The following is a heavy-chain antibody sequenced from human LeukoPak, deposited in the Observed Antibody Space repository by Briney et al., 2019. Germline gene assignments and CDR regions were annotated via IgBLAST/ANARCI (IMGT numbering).Heavy chain of an antibody. CDR1: GGSFSGYY. CDR2: INHSGST. J-gene: IGHJ4*02. Sequence: KSSKTLSLTCAVYGGSFSGYYWSWIRQPPGKGLEWIGEINHSGSTNYNPSLKSRVTISVDTSKNQFSLKLSSVTAADTAVYYCASRGGSYYRARRFDYWGQGTLVTVSS. D-gene: IGHD1-26*01. CDR3: ASRGGSYYRARRFDY. V-gene: IGHV4-34*01.